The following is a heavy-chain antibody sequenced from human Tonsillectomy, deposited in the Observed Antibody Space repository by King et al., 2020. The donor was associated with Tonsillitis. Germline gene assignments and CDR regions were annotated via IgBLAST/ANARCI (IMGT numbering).Heavy chain of an antibody. CDR1: GYTFTSYG. CDR2: ISAYNGNK. J-gene: IGHJ4*02. D-gene: IGHD2-15*01. CDR3: ARGISRARYCSGGSCHKIDD. Sequence: QLVQSGAEVKKPGASVKVSCKASGYTFTSYGISWVRQAPGQGLEWMGWISAYNGNKNYAQKLQGRVTMTTDKATSTAYLELRSLRSADTAVYYCARGISRARYCSGGSCHKIDDWGQGTLVTVSS. V-gene: IGHV1-18*01.